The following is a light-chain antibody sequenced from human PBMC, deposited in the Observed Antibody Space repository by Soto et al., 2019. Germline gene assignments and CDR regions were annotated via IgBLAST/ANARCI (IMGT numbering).Light chain of an antibody. J-gene: IGKJ1*01. V-gene: IGKV1-9*01. Sequence: DIQLTQTPSTLSASVGDEVTITCRASQVISTSLAWYQVKPGKAPKLLIYAASTLESGVPSRFSGGGAGTEFTLTISSLQPEDFATYYCQQTSAFPRTFGQGTKVDI. CDR1: QVISTS. CDR3: QQTSAFPRT. CDR2: AAS.